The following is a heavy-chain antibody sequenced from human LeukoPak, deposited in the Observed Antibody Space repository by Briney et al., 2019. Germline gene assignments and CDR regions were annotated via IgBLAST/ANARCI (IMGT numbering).Heavy chain of an antibody. CDR3: ARAVVPAANNWFDP. D-gene: IGHD2-2*01. J-gene: IGHJ5*02. V-gene: IGHV4-30-4*01. CDR1: GGSISSGDYY. CDR2: NYYSGST. Sequence: KPSETLSLTCTVSGGSISSGDYYWSWIRQPPGKGLEWIGYNYYSGSTYYNPSLKSRVTISVDTSKNQFSLKLSSVTAADTAVYYCARAVVPAANNWFDPWGQGTLVTVSS.